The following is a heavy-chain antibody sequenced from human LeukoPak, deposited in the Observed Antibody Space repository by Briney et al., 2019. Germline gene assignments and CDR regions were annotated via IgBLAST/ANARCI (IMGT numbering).Heavy chain of an antibody. CDR1: GGSISSYY. J-gene: IGHJ6*03. V-gene: IGHV4-59*01. Sequence: PSETLSLTCTVSGGSISSYYWSWTRQPPGRGLEWIGYIYYSGSTNYNPSLKSRVTISVDTSKNQFSLKLSSVTAADTAVYYCARTYCSGGSCYYYYMDVWGKGTKVTVSS. CDR2: IYYSGST. D-gene: IGHD2-15*01. CDR3: ARTYCSGGSCYYYYMDV.